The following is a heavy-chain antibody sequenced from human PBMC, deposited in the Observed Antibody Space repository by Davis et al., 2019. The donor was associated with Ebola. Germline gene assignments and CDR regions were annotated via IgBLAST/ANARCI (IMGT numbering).Heavy chain of an antibody. V-gene: IGHV3-23*01. J-gene: IGHJ6*03. CDR3: AKASTSSSGVYYYYMDV. CDR1: GFTFSSYA. Sequence: GESLKISCAASGFTFSSYAMSWVRQAPGKGLEWVSAISGSGGSTYYADSVKGRFTISRDNSKNTLYLQMNSLRAEDTAVYYCAKASTSSSGVYYYYMDVWGKGTTVTVSS. D-gene: IGHD2-2*01. CDR2: ISGSGGST.